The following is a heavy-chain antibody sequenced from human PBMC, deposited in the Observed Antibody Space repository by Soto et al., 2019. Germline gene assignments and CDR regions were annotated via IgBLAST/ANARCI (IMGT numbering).Heavy chain of an antibody. V-gene: IGHV6-1*01. CDR3: VRAAYSGSDQVYFDY. D-gene: IGHD1-26*01. Sequence: SPTLSLTCVISGDSVSSNSATWNWIRQSPTRGFEWRGRTYYRYKWYSDYAVSVKSRITIIPYQSKNQFSLQLNSLTPYDSAVYFCVRAAYSGSDQVYFDYWGQGTLVTFSS. CDR2: TYYRYKWYS. J-gene: IGHJ4*02. CDR1: GDSVSSNSAT.